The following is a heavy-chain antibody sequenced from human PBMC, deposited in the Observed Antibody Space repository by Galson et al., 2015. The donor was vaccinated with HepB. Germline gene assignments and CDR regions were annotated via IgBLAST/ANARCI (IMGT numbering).Heavy chain of an antibody. CDR1: GYSFTTYW. CDR3: ARRERRDSSGYPLFDY. CDR2: IYPGDSDT. Sequence: QSGAEVKKPGESLKISCKGSGYSFTTYWIGWVRQMPGKGLEWMGIIYPGDSDTRYSPSFQGQVTISADKSISTAYLQWSSLKASDTAMYYCARRERRDSSGYPLFDYWGQGTLVTVSS. J-gene: IGHJ4*02. V-gene: IGHV5-51*01. D-gene: IGHD3-22*01.